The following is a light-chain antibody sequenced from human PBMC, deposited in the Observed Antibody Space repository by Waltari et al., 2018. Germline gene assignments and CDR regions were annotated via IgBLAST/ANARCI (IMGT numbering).Light chain of an antibody. Sequence: EIVMTQSPATLPVSPGERATRSCRASQSVGNNLAWFQQKPGQAPRLLIYGASTRATGIPARFSGSGSGTEFTLTVSSLHSEDFAVYYCQQYNNWPPLTFGGGTKVEIK. J-gene: IGKJ4*01. CDR1: QSVGNN. V-gene: IGKV3-15*01. CDR2: GAS. CDR3: QQYNNWPPLT.